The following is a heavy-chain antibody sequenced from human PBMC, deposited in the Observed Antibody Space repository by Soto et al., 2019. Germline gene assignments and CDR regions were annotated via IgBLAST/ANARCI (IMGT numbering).Heavy chain of an antibody. J-gene: IGHJ5*02. CDR2: MYYNGNI. V-gene: IGHV4-59*02. Sequence: TLSLTCNVSGGSVSNYYWTWIRQSPEKGLEWIAYMYYNGNINYNPSLKSRVTISIDTSKNQFSLTLKSVTAADTAVYYCASGGNWFDPWGQGIQVTVSS. D-gene: IGHD3-16*01. CDR3: ASGGNWFDP. CDR1: GGSVSNYY.